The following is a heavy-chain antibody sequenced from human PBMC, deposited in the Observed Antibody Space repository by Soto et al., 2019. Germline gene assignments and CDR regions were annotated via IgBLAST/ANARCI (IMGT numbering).Heavy chain of an antibody. CDR3: ARDNGIAGSFDP. J-gene: IGHJ5*02. CDR2: ITSSSTTI. CDR1: GFTFSTYS. Sequence: EMQLVESGGGLVQPGGSLRLSCAASGFTFSTYSMNWVRQAPGKVLEWISYITSSSTTIFYADSVKGRFTISRDNAKNSLYLQMNSLRDKDTSVYYCARDNGIAGSFDPWGQGTLVTVSS. D-gene: IGHD6-13*01. V-gene: IGHV3-48*02.